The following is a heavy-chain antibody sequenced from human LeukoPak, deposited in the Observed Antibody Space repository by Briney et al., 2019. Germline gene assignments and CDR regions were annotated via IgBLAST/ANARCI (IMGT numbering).Heavy chain of an antibody. CDR3: ARFSGSYYGSGAFDI. J-gene: IGHJ3*02. CDR2: MNPNSGNT. V-gene: IGHV1-8*03. Sequence: APAKVSCKASGYTFTSYDINWVRQATGQGLEWMGWMNPNSGNTGYPQRFQGRVTITRNTSISTAYMELSSLRSEDTAVYYCARFSGSYYGSGAFDIWGQGTIITVSS. CDR1: GYTFTSYD. D-gene: IGHD1-26*01.